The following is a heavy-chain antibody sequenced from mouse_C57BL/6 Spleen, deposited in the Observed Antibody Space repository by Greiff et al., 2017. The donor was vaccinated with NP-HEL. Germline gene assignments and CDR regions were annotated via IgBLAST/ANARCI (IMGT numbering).Heavy chain of an antibody. V-gene: IGHV5-6*01. CDR3: ARPRGDGYFDV. D-gene: IGHD3-3*01. CDR1: GFTFSSYG. J-gene: IGHJ1*03. Sequence: EVKLVESGGDLVKPGGSLKLSCAASGFTFSSYGMSWVRQTPDKRLEWVATISSGGSYTYYPDSVKGRFTISRDNAKNTLYLQMSSLKSEDTAMYYCARPRGDGYFDVWGTGTTVTVSS. CDR2: ISSGGSYT.